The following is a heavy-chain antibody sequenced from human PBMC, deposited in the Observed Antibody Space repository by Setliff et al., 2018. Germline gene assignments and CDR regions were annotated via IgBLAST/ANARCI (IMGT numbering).Heavy chain of an antibody. V-gene: IGHV1-69*05. J-gene: IGHJ6*03. Sequence: GASVKVSCKASGGTFRSYGISWVRQAPGQGLEWMGGIIPNFGTTSYAQKFQGRVTITTDESTNTAYMELSSLRSDDTAVFYCAREVVVVKSAIIYYYYMDVWGKGTTVTVSS. D-gene: IGHD2-2*01. CDR1: GGTFRSYG. CDR3: AREVVVVKSAIIYYYYMDV. CDR2: IIPNFGTT.